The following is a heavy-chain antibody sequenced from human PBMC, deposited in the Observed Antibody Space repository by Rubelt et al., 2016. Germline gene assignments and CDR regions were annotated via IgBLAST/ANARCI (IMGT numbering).Heavy chain of an antibody. D-gene: IGHD1-26*01. CDR2: TYYRSKWYR. CDR3: ARSTADIDY. Sequence: QVQLWQSGPGLVKPSETLSLTCGISGDSVSSKSAAWNWIRKSPSGGLEWLGRTYYRSKWYREYALSVKSRIIINPATSKNQFSLPLNFVIPEDTAVYYCARSTADIDYWGQGVLVTVSS. J-gene: IGHJ4*02. V-gene: IGHV6-1*01. CDR1: GDSVSSKSAA.